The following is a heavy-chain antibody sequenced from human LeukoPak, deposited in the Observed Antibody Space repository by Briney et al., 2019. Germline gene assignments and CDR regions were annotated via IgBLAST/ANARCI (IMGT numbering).Heavy chain of an antibody. CDR1: EYTFTSYY. Sequence: ASVKVSCKVSEYTFTSYYMHWVRQAPGQGLEWMGIINPSGGSTTYAQKFQGRVTMTRDTSTSTVYMELSSLRSEDTAVYYCARVGDGYSIDYWGQGTLVTVSS. J-gene: IGHJ4*02. CDR3: ARVGDGYSIDY. V-gene: IGHV1-46*01. CDR2: INPSGGST. D-gene: IGHD5-24*01.